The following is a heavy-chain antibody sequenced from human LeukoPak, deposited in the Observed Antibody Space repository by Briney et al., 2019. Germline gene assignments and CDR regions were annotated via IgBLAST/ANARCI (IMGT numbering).Heavy chain of an antibody. D-gene: IGHD6-6*01. CDR2: IYYSGST. CDR3: ARGEYSRDWFDP. V-gene: IGHV4-39*01. CDR1: GGSISSSSYY. Sequence: SETLSLTCTVSGGSISSSSYYWGWIRQPPGKGLEWIGSIYYSGSTYYNPSLKSRVTISEDTSKNQFSLKLSSVTAADTAVYYCARGEYSRDWFDPWGQGTLVTASS. J-gene: IGHJ5*02.